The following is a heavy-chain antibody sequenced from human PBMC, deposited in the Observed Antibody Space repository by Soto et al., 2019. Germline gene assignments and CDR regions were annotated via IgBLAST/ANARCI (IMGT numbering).Heavy chain of an antibody. D-gene: IGHD3-10*01. CDR1: GGSFSGYF. CDR3: ARGTYYYGSGSYRWFDP. CDR2: INHSGST. V-gene: IGHV4-34*01. J-gene: IGHJ5*02. Sequence: SETLSLTCAVYGGSFSGYFWSWIRQPPGKGLEWIGEINHSGSTNYNPSLKSRVTISVDTSKNQFSLKLSSVTAADTAVYYCARGTYYYGSGSYRWFDPWGQGTLVTVSS.